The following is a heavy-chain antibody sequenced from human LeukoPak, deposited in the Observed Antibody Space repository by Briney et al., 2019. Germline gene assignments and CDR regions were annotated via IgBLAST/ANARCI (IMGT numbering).Heavy chain of an antibody. CDR2: IKEDGSDK. J-gene: IGHJ5*02. CDR3: TRYGDDDTPGLT. V-gene: IGHV3-7*04. D-gene: IGHD4-17*01. CDR1: GFSFSRYW. Sequence: SGGSLRLSCAASGFSFSRYWMTWVRQAPGKGLEWVANIKEDGSDKYYVDSVKGRFTISRDNAKNSLYLQMNSLRAEDTALYYCTRYGDDDTPGLTWGQGTLVTVSS.